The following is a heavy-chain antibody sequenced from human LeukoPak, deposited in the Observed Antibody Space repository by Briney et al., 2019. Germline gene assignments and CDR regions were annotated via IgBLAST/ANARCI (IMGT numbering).Heavy chain of an antibody. CDR2: ISSSGSTI. CDR3: ARVRYCSGGSCYGNWYDP. V-gene: IGHV3-11*04. J-gene: IGHJ5*02. CDR1: GFTFSDYY. Sequence: GGSLRLSCAASGFTFSDYYMSWIRQPPGKGLEWVSYISSSGSTIYYADSVRGRFTISRDNGKNSLYLQMNSLRAEDTAVYYCARVRYCSGGSCYGNWYDPWGQGTLVTVSS. D-gene: IGHD2-15*01.